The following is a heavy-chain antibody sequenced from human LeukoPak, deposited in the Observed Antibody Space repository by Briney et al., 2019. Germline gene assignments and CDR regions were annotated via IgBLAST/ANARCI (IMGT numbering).Heavy chain of an antibody. J-gene: IGHJ4*02. V-gene: IGHV1-2*04. Sequence: VXVSCKASGYTFTGYYMHWVRQAPGQGLEWMGWINPNSGGTNYAQKFQGWVTMTRDTSISTAYMELSRLRSDDTAVYYCARGPWIQLWLLDYWGQGTLVTVSS. D-gene: IGHD5-18*01. CDR3: ARGPWIQLWLLDY. CDR2: INPNSGGT. CDR1: GYTFTGYY.